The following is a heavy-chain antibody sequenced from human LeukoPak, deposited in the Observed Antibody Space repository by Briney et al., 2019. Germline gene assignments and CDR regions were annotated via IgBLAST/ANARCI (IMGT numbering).Heavy chain of an antibody. CDR2: IYHSGRT. D-gene: IGHD6-13*01. J-gene: IGHJ5*02. V-gene: IGHV4-38-2*02. CDR1: GYSISSGDY. CDR3: ARELGLSSIWYEGWFDP. Sequence: SETLSLTCTVSGYSISSGDYWGWIRQPPGKGLEWIGSIYHSGRTYYNPSLQSRVTISVDTSKNQFSLNLSSVTAADTAVYYCARELGLSSIWYEGWFDPWGQGTLVTVSS.